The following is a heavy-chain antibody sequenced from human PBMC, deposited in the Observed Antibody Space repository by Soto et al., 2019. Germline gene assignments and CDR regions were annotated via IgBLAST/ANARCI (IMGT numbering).Heavy chain of an antibody. CDR2: IKSKTDGGTT. J-gene: IGHJ3*02. CDR3: TTDSLGYYYDSSLAGDDFDI. D-gene: IGHD3-22*01. Sequence: PGGSLRLSCAASGFTFSNAWMSWVRQAPGKGLEWVGRIKSKTDGGTTDYAAPVKGRFTISRDDSKNTLYLQMNSLKTEETAVYYCTTDSLGYYYDSSLAGDDFDIWGQGTMVTVSS. V-gene: IGHV3-15*01. CDR1: GFTFSNAW.